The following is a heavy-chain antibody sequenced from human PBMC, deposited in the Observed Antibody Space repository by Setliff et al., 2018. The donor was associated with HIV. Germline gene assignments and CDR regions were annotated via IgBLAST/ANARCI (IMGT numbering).Heavy chain of an antibody. CDR2: IKQDGSEN. Sequence: GGSLRLSCAASGFTFSSRWMTWVRQAPGKGLEWVANIKQDGSENYFVDSVKGRFTISRDNTRSSLFLHMDSLTAEDTAVYYCARSGGDCSGISCYSLWFDPWGHGTLVTVSS. CDR3: ARSGGDCSGISCYSLWFDP. D-gene: IGHD2-15*01. J-gene: IGHJ5*02. V-gene: IGHV3-7*01. CDR1: GFTFSSRW.